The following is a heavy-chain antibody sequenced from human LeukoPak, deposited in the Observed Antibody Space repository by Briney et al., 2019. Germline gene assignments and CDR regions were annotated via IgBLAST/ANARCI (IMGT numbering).Heavy chain of an antibody. J-gene: IGHJ4*02. CDR2: INPNSGGT. CDR3: ARARGSYRYQDY. V-gene: IGHV1-2*02. D-gene: IGHD3-16*02. CDR1: GYTFTGYY. Sequence: GASVEVSCKASGYTFTGYYMHWVRQAPGQGLEWMGWINPNSGGTTYAQKFQGRVTMTRDTSISTAYMELSRLRSDDTAVYYCARARGSYRYQDYWGQGTLVTVSS.